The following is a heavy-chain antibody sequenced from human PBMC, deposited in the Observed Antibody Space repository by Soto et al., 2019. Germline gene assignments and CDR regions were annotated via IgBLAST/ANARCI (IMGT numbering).Heavy chain of an antibody. Sequence: PSETLSLPCAVYVGSFSCYYWSWIRQPPGKVLEWIGEINHSGSTNYILSLTSRVTISVDTAKTQFSLNLTSVTAADTAVYYCARVYGSGSLTNWFDPWGRGTLVTVSS. CDR2: INHSGST. D-gene: IGHD3-10*01. J-gene: IGHJ5*02. CDR3: ARVYGSGSLTNWFDP. V-gene: IGHV4-34*01. CDR1: VGSFSCYY.